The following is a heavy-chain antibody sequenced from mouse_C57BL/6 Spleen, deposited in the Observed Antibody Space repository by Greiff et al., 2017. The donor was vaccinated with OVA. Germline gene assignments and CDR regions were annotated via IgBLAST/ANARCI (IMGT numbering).Heavy chain of an antibody. CDR3: ARRGTAQAGGYYYAMDY. CDR1: GFSLTSYA. V-gene: IGHV2-9-1*01. CDR2: IWTGGGT. J-gene: IGHJ4*01. D-gene: IGHD3-2*02. Sequence: QVQLKQSGPGLVAPSQSLSITCTVSGFSLTSYAISWVRQPPGKGLEWLGVIWTGGGTNYNSALKSRLSISKDNSKSQVFLKMNSLQTDDTARYYCARRGTAQAGGYYYAMDYWGQGTSVTVSS.